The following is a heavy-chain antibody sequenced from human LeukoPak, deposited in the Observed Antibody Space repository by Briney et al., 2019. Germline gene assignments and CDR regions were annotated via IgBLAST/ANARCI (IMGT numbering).Heavy chain of an antibody. CDR3: ARGVSDPDAFSI. Sequence: SETLSLTCAVYGGSFSGYYWSWIRQPPGKGLEWIGEINHSGSTNYNPSLKSRVTISVDTSKNQFSLKLSSVTAADTAMYYCARGVSDPDAFSIWGQGTMVTVSS. V-gene: IGHV4-34*01. J-gene: IGHJ3*02. CDR1: GGSFSGYY. CDR2: INHSGST. D-gene: IGHD1-26*01.